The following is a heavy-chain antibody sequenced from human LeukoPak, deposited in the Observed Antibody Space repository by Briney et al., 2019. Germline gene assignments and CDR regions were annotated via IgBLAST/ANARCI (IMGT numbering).Heavy chain of an antibody. Sequence: GGSLRLSCAASGFTFSSYWMSWVRQAPGKGLEWVANIKQDGSEKYYVDSVKGRFTISRDNAKNSLYLQMNSLRAEDTAVYYCAGDRYYDFWSGYPYMANWFDPWGQGTLVTVSS. D-gene: IGHD3-3*01. CDR1: GFTFSSYW. V-gene: IGHV3-7*01. CDR3: AGDRYYDFWSGYPYMANWFDP. CDR2: IKQDGSEK. J-gene: IGHJ5*02.